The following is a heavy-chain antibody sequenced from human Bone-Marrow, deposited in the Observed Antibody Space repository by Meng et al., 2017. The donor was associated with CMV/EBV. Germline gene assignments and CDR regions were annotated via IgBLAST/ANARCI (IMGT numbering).Heavy chain of an antibody. Sequence: GSLRLSCTVAGGSISSYYWSWIRQPPGKGLEWIGYIYYSGSTNYNPSLKSRVTISVDTSKNQFSLKLSSVTAADTAVYYCARSDYDFWSGYYAYNYFDYWGQGTLVTVSS. CDR1: GGSISSYY. CDR2: IYYSGST. V-gene: IGHV4-59*08. CDR3: ARSDYDFWSGYYAYNYFDY. J-gene: IGHJ4*02. D-gene: IGHD3-3*01.